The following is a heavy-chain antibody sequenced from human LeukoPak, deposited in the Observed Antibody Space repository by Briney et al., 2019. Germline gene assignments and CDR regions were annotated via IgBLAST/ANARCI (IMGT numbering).Heavy chain of an antibody. D-gene: IGHD3-3*01. CDR1: GYTFTSYG. Sequence: ASVKVSCKASGYTFTSYGISWVRQAPGQGLEWMGWISAYNGNTNYAQKLQGGVTMTTDTSTSTAYMELRSLRSDDTAVYYCARVWTPMIFGVVTVPDYWGQGTLVTVSS. CDR3: ARVWTPMIFGVVTVPDY. CDR2: ISAYNGNT. J-gene: IGHJ4*02. V-gene: IGHV1-18*01.